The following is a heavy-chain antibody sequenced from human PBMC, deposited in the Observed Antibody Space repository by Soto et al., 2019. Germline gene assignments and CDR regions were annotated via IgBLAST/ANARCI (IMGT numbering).Heavy chain of an antibody. CDR1: GGSISSTNYY. J-gene: IGHJ4*02. D-gene: IGHD3-10*01. CDR2: VYYSGST. CDR3: ARQVVVGTVPGSGSFDY. Sequence: PSETLSLTCTVSGGSISSTNYYWVWIRQPPGKGLEWIGSVYYSGSTYYNPSLKSRVTISVDTSENQFSLKMRSVTAADTAVYYCARQVVVGTVPGSGSFDYWGQGTLVTVSS. V-gene: IGHV4-39*01.